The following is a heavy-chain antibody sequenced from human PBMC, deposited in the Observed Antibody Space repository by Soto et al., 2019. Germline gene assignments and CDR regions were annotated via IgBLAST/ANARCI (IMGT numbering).Heavy chain of an antibody. CDR2: INPKFGDT. D-gene: IGHD3-10*01. CDR3: ARNLAYYYGPDSGNEHGV. CDR1: GYTFTAYY. J-gene: IGHJ6*02. V-gene: IGHV1-2*02. Sequence: QVQLVQSGAEVKEPGDSVRVSCEASGYTFTAYYIHWVRQAPGQGLEWMGWINPKFGDTTYAQDFQGRVSMTRDMSISTVYMELSRLTSDDTALYYSARNLAYYYGPDSGNEHGVSGQGTTVTVFS.